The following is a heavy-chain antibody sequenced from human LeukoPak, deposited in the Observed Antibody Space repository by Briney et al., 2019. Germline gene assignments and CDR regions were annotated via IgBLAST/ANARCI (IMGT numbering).Heavy chain of an antibody. CDR2: ISYDGSTD. D-gene: IGHD3-9*01. CDR3: AKGPFDGAPSRAEYFQH. Sequence: GGSLRLSCAASGFTFSIHAMHWVRQAPGKGLEWLAYISYDGSTDYYADSVKGRFSISRDNAKNSLYLQMNSLRAEDTALYYCAKGPFDGAPSRAEYFQHWGQGTLVTVSS. J-gene: IGHJ1*01. CDR1: GFTFSIHA. V-gene: IGHV3-30*18.